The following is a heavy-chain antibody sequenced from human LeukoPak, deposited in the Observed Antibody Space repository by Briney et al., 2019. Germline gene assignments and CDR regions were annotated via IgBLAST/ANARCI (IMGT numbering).Heavy chain of an antibody. CDR1: GYTLTELS. V-gene: IGHV1-24*01. Sequence: ASVKVSCKVSGYTLTELSMHWVRQAPGKGLEWMGGFDPEDGETIYAQKSQGRVTMTEDTSTDTAYMELSSLRSEDTAVYYCAEGIAVAGTEYSGYWGQGTLVTVSS. CDR2: FDPEDGET. D-gene: IGHD6-19*01. CDR3: AEGIAVAGTEYSGY. J-gene: IGHJ4*02.